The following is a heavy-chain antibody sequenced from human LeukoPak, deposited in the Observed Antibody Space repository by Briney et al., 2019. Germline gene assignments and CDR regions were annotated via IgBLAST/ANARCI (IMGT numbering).Heavy chain of an antibody. CDR3: ARDGYNDAFDT. CDR1: GGSFSGYY. CDR2: INHSGST. D-gene: IGHD5-24*01. Sequence: SETLSLTCAVYGGSFSGYYWSWIRQPPGKGLEWIGEINHSGSTNYNPSLKSRVTISVDTSKNQFSLKLSSVTAADTAVYYCARDGYNDAFDTWGQGTMVTVSS. V-gene: IGHV4-34*01. J-gene: IGHJ3*02.